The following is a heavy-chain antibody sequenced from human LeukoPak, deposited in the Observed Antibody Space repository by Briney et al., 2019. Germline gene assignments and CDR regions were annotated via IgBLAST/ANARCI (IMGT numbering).Heavy chain of an antibody. V-gene: IGHV3-23*01. CDR1: GFTFSSTS. Sequence: GGSLRLSCADSGFTFSSTSMSWVRQAPGKGLEWDTSFSASKNNRHYVDSVKGRFIISRDNSNNTLYLQMNSLRAEDTAVYYCAKTRGGPTSPDDYWGQGTLVTVSS. J-gene: IGHJ4*02. D-gene: IGHD2-15*01. CDR3: AKTRGGPTSPDDY. CDR2: FSASKNNR.